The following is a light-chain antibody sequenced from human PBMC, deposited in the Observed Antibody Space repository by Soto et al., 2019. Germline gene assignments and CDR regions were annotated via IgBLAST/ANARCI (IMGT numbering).Light chain of an antibody. V-gene: IGLV4-69*01. CDR3: QTWGAGFRV. J-gene: IGLJ3*02. Sequence: QSVLTQSPSASASLGASVKLTCSLGSGHSYYAIAWHQQQPERGPRYLMKVNSDGSHTKGDGIPDRFSGSSSGAERYLTISSLQSEDEADYYCQTWGAGFRVFGGGTKVTVL. CDR1: SGHSYYA. CDR2: VNSDGSH.